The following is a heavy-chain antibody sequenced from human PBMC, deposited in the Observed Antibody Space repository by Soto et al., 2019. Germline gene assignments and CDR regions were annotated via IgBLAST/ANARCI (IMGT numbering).Heavy chain of an antibody. D-gene: IGHD6-13*01. Sequence: HPGWSLRLSCAASVFTFSSYGMHWVRQAPGKGLEWVAVIWYDGSNKYYADSVKGRFTISRDNSKNTLYLQMNSLRAEDTAVYYCARDRFFYSSSPRMDVWGQGTTVTVSS. CDR2: IWYDGSNK. CDR1: VFTFSSYG. CDR3: ARDRFFYSSSPRMDV. V-gene: IGHV3-33*01. J-gene: IGHJ6*02.